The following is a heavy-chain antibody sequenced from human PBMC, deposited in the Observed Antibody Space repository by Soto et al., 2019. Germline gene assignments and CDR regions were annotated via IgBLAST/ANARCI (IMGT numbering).Heavy chain of an antibody. Sequence: PGGSLRLSCAISGFSLRTYWANWVRRTPGKGLEWVANINQDGSQTYYVDSVRGRFTISRDNSKNTLYLQMNGLTAEDTAIYHCFAPPSDRWGPGTLVTVSS. CDR2: INQDGSQT. V-gene: IGHV3-7*05. J-gene: IGHJ5*02. CDR1: GFSLRTYW. CDR3: FAPPSDR.